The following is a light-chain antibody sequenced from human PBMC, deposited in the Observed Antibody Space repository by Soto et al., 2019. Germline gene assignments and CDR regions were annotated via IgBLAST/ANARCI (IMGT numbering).Light chain of an antibody. CDR2: DVS. V-gene: IGLV2-14*01. CDR3: SSYTSGSLYV. J-gene: IGLJ1*01. Sequence: SALTQPASVTGSPRPPIAISFTGTSSDVGGYNYVSWYQQHPGKAPKVMIYDVSNRPSGVSDRFSGSKSGNTASLTISGLQADDEADYYCSSYTSGSLYVFGTGT. CDR1: SSDVGGYNY.